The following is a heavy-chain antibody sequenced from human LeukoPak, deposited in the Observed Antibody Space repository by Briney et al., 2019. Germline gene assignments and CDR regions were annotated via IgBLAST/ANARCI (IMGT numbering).Heavy chain of an antibody. CDR2: IIPIFGTA. J-gene: IGHJ3*02. CDR3: ARAHDYGDYVSPYDAFDI. Sequence: ASVTVSCKASRGTFSSYAISWVRQAPGQGLEWVGRIIPIFGTANYAQKFQGRVTITTDESTSTAYMKRSSLRSEDTGVYYGARAHDYGDYVSPYDAFDIWGQGTMVTVSS. V-gene: IGHV1-69*05. CDR1: RGTFSSYA. D-gene: IGHD4-17*01.